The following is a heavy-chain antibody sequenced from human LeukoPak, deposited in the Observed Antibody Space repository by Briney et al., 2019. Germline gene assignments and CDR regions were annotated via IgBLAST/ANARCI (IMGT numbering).Heavy chain of an antibody. CDR3: ARTMVRGTPPIDI. Sequence: ASVTVSCKASGYTLTSYDINWVRQAPGQGLECLGWMNPDSGNTGYAQKLQGRVTLTRDTAMSTAYMELSSLTSEDTAVYYCARTMVRGTPPIDIWGQGTMVTVSS. V-gene: IGHV1-8*01. J-gene: IGHJ3*02. CDR1: GYTLTSYD. D-gene: IGHD3-10*01. CDR2: MNPDSGNT.